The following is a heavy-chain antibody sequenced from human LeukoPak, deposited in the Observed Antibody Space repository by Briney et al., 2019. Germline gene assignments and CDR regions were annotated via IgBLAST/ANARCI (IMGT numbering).Heavy chain of an antibody. CDR3: ARGYSGYDPLHHPYDY. D-gene: IGHD5-12*01. Sequence: SGTLSLTCAVSGGSISSNNWWSWVRQPPGKVLEWIGEIYHSGSTNYNPSLKSRVTISVDKSKNQFSLKLSSVTAADTAVYYCARGYSGYDPLHHPYDYWGQGTLVTVSS. CDR2: IYHSGST. CDR1: GGSISSNNW. V-gene: IGHV4-4*02. J-gene: IGHJ4*02.